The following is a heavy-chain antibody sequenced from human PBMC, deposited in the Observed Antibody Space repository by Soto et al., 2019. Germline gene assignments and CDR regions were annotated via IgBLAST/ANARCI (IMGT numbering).Heavy chain of an antibody. J-gene: IGHJ3*02. D-gene: IGHD6-19*01. Sequence: AGGSLRLSCAASGFTFSSYSMNWVRQAPGKGLEWVSYISSSSSTIYYADSVKGRFTISRDNAKNSLYLQMNSLRDEDTAVYYCASGSAFSSGWTFDVFDIWGPGTMVTVSS. CDR2: ISSSSSTI. CDR1: GFTFSSYS. V-gene: IGHV3-48*02. CDR3: ASGSAFSSGWTFDVFDI.